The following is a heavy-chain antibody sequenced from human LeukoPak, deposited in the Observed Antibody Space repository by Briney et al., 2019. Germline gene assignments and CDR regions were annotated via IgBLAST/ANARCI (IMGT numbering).Heavy chain of an antibody. Sequence: SETLSLTCTVSGGSISSGGYYWSWVRQPPGRGLEWVGYIYHSGSTYYNPSLKSRVTISVDRSKNQFSLKLSSVPAADTAVYYCARDSRQQQLGPAWFDPWGQGTLVTVSS. CDR3: ARDSRQQQLGPAWFDP. CDR2: IYHSGST. D-gene: IGHD6-13*01. J-gene: IGHJ5*02. CDR1: GGSISSGGYY. V-gene: IGHV4-30-2*01.